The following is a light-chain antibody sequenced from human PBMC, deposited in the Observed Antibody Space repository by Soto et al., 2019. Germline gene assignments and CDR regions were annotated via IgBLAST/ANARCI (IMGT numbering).Light chain of an antibody. CDR2: KAS. V-gene: IGKV1-5*03. CDR1: QSINSW. CDR3: QHYNSYSEFS. J-gene: IGKJ3*01. Sequence: DIQMNKSPSTLSAYIGDRVTITCRASQSINSWLAWYQQKPGKAPKLLIYKASTLESGVPSRFSGSGSGTEFTLTISCLQPDDFATYYCQHYNSYSEFSFGPVANVDIK.